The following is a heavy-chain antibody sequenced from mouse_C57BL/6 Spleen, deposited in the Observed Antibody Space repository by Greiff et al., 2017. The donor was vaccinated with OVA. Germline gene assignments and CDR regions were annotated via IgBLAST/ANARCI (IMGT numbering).Heavy chain of an antibody. Sequence: QVQLQQSGPELVKPGASVKISCKASGYAFSSSWMNWVKQRPGKGLEWIGRIYPGDGDTNYNGKFKGKATLTADKSSSTAYMQLSSLTSEDSAVYFCARRPAYYYAMDYWGQGTSVTVSS. CDR3: ARRPAYYYAMDY. J-gene: IGHJ4*01. V-gene: IGHV1-82*01. CDR2: IYPGDGDT. CDR1: GYAFSSSW.